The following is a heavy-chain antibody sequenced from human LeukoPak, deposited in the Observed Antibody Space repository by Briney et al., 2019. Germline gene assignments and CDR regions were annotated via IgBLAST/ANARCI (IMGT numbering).Heavy chain of an antibody. CDR2: IKKDGREK. V-gene: IGHV3-7*01. Sequence: GGSLTLSCAASGFTFSSYWRSWVRQAPGKGREWAATIKKDGREKNYVESVKARFTIPRDNAKTSLYLQMNSLRAEDTAVYYCARSLWPEDYWGQGTLVTVSS. CDR1: GFTFSSYW. D-gene: IGHD5-18*01. J-gene: IGHJ4*02. CDR3: ARSLWPEDY.